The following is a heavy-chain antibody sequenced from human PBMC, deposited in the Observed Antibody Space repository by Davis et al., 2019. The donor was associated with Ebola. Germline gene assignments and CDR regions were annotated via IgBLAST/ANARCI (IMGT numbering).Heavy chain of an antibody. CDR3: ARDGVVVPAATYYYYYMDV. V-gene: IGHV3-48*04. CDR2: ISSSSSTI. J-gene: IGHJ6*03. D-gene: IGHD2-2*01. Sequence: PGGSLRLSCAASGFTFSSYSMNWVRQAPGKGLEWVSYISSSSSTIYYADSVKGRFTISRDNAKNSLYLQMNSLRAEDTAVYYCARDGVVVPAATYYYYYMDVWGKGTTVTVSS. CDR1: GFTFSSYS.